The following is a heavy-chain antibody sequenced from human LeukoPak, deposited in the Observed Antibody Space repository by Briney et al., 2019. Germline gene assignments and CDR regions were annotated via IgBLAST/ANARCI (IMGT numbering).Heavy chain of an antibody. CDR1: GGYFTDYH. CDR2: IYYRGNT. J-gene: IGHJ4*02. D-gene: IGHD1-26*01. V-gene: IGHV4-39*06. CDR3: TRDREHGTQDS. Sequence: SETLSLTCTVSGGYFTDYHWGWIRQPPGKGPEWIGSIYYRGNTFYNPSLRNRVSTSIDTSKGRFPLNLSSVTAADTAVYFCTRDREHGTQDSWGQGTLVTVS.